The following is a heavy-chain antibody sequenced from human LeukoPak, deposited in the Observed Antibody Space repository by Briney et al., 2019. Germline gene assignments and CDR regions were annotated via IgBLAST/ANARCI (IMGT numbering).Heavy chain of an antibody. V-gene: IGHV4-59*08. CDR1: GGSISSYY. Sequence: SETLSLTCTVSGGSISSYYWSWIRQPPGKGLEWIGYIYYSGSTNYNPSLKSRVTISVDTSKNQFSLKLSSVTAADTAVYYCARSYCSSTSCYVNWLDPWGQGTLVTVSS. D-gene: IGHD2-2*01. CDR2: IYYSGST. J-gene: IGHJ5*02. CDR3: ARSYCSSTSCYVNWLDP.